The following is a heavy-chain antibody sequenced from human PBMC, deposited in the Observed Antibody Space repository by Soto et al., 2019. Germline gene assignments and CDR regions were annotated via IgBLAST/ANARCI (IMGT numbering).Heavy chain of an antibody. Sequence: EVQLMESGGGLVQPGGSLRLSCAASGFIFSDYYMDWVRQVPGKGLEWVGRTRDKVNSFCAEYAASGKGRFSIDRDDSRDSTYLQMNSLKSDDTAVYYCARDSGGSYDYWGQGALVTVSS. V-gene: IGHV3-72*01. J-gene: IGHJ4*02. CDR1: GFIFSDYY. CDR3: ARDSGGSYDY. D-gene: IGHD3-16*01. CDR2: TRDKVNSFCA.